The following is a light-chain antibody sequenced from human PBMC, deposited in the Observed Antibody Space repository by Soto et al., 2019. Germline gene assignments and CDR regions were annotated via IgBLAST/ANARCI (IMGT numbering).Light chain of an antibody. Sequence: IQLTQSPSSLSASVGDRVTNTCRASQGISSYLAWYQQKPGKAPKLLIYAASTLQSGVPSRFSGSGSGTDFTLTISSLQPEDFATYYCQQLNSYPRITFGQGTRLEIK. CDR2: AAS. CDR3: QQLNSYPRIT. CDR1: QGISSY. V-gene: IGKV1-9*01. J-gene: IGKJ5*01.